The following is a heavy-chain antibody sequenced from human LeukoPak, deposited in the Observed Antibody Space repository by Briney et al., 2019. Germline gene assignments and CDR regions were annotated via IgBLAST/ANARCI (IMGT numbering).Heavy chain of an antibody. CDR1: GGTFSSYA. J-gene: IGHJ5*02. Sequence: SVKVSCKASGGTFSSYAISWVRQAPGQGLEWMGRIIPILGIANYAQKFQGRVTITADKSTSTAYMELSSLRSEDTAVYYCARGSNYYDSSGYPNWFDPWGQGTLVTVSS. V-gene: IGHV1-69*04. D-gene: IGHD3-22*01. CDR2: IIPILGIA. CDR3: ARGSNYYDSSGYPNWFDP.